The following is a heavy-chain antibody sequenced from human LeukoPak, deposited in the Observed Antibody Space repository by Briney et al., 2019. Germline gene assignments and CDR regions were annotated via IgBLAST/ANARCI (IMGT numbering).Heavy chain of an antibody. J-gene: IGHJ5*02. CDR3: ARERYSSGCYWFDP. V-gene: IGHV3-74*01. CDR1: GFTFSTYA. D-gene: IGHD6-19*01. Sequence: GGSLRLSCAASGFTFSTYALNWVRQAPGKGLAWVSRINADGSSTNYADSVKGRFTISRDNAKNTLYLQMNSLRAEDTAVYYCARERYSSGCYWFDPWGQGTPVTVSS. CDR2: INADGSST.